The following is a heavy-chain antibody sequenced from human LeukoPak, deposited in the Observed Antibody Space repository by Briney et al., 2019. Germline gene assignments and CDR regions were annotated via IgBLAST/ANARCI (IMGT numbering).Heavy chain of an antibody. CDR3: ARSVAAAGYDF. J-gene: IGHJ4*02. V-gene: IGHV4-4*07. CDR1: GGSISSYY. D-gene: IGHD6-13*01. CDR2: IYNSGSA. Sequence: NSSETLSLTCTVSGGSISSYYWSWIRQPAGKGLEWIGRIYNSGSANYNPSLKSRVSMSLDTSKNQFSLKLRSVTAADTAVYYCARSVAAAGYDFWGQGTLVTVSS.